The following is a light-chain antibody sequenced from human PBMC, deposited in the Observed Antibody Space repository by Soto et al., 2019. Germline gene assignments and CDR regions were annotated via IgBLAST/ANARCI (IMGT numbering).Light chain of an antibody. CDR1: QEISGY. CDR3: QHLHWA. J-gene: IGKJ1*01. V-gene: IGKV1-9*01. Sequence: IHLTQSPSSLSASVGDRVTITCRASQEISGYLAWYQQTPGKAPKLLIYGVSTLQDGVSSRFSGRGSGTDFSLTISCLQPEDFATYYCQHLHWAFGPGT. CDR2: GVS.